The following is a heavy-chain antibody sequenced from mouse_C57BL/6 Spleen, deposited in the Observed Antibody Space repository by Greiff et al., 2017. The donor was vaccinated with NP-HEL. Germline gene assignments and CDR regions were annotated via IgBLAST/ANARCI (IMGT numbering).Heavy chain of an antibody. CDR2: IHPNSGST. CDR1: GYTFTSYW. D-gene: IGHD1-1*01. CDR3: ASDDNGSWYFDV. V-gene: IGHV1-64*01. Sequence: QVQLQQPGAELVKPGASVKLSCKASGYTFTSYWMHWVKQRPGQGLEWIGMIHPNSGSTNYNEKFKSKATLTVDKSSSTAYMPLSSLTSEDAAVYYCASDDNGSWYFDVWGTGTTVTVSS. J-gene: IGHJ1*03.